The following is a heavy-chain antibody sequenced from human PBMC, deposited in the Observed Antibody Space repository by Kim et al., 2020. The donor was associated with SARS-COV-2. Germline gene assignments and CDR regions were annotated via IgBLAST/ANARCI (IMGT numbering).Heavy chain of an antibody. CDR2: INPNSGGT. J-gene: IGHJ4*02. Sequence: ASVKVSCKASGYTFTGYYMHWVRQAPGQGLEWMGWINPNSGGTNYAQKFQGRVTMTRDTSISTAYMELSRLRSDDTAVYYCARERVGGTGLDYWGQGTLVTVSS. V-gene: IGHV1-2*02. D-gene: IGHD3-16*01. CDR3: ARERVGGTGLDY. CDR1: GYTFTGYY.